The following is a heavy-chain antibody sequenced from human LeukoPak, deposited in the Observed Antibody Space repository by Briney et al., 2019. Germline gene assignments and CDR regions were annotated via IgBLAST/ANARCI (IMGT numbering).Heavy chain of an antibody. CDR3: AREWPKTYWFDP. J-gene: IGHJ5*02. Sequence: ASVKLSCTSSGYTFTNYNIHWVRQAPGQGLDYMGIINPNAGNTNHAQEFQGRVIMTRDQSQSTVYMELSSRTSEDTAVYYCAREWPKTYWFDPWGQGTLVTVSS. CDR1: GYTFTNYN. V-gene: IGHV1-46*01. D-gene: IGHD5-12*01. CDR2: INPNAGNT.